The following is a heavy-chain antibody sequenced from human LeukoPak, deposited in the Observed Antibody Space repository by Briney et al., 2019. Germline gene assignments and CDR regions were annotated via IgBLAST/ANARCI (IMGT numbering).Heavy chain of an antibody. V-gene: IGHV3-21*01. D-gene: IGHD2-2*01. CDR3: ARDPGYCSSATCNDY. CDR2: ISSSSGYI. J-gene: IGHJ4*02. CDR1: GFTFSGYS. Sequence: PGGSLRLSCAASGFTFSGYSMNWVRQAPGKGLEWVSSISSSSGYINYADSVKGRFTISRDNAKNSMYLKMNSLRAEDTAVYYCARDPGYCSSATCNDYWGQGTLVTVSA.